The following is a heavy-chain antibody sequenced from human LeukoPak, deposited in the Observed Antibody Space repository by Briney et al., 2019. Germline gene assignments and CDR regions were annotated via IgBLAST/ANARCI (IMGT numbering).Heavy chain of an antibody. CDR2: VSSSGITI. CDR3: ARDHGFSYYYYYMDV. J-gene: IGHJ6*03. D-gene: IGHD3-3*01. Sequence: GGSRSLSWPAAGFTFGDFYMTCISQAPGKGRGWVSYVSSSGITIYYADSVKGRFTISRDNAKKSLYLEMNSLRAEDTALYYCARDHGFSYYYYYMDVWGKGTTVTVSS. CDR1: GFTFGDFY. V-gene: IGHV3-11*04.